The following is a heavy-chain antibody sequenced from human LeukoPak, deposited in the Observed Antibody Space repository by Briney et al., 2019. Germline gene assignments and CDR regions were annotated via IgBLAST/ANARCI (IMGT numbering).Heavy chain of an antibody. CDR2: IKTDGSST. Sequence: SGGSLRLSCAASGFTFSSYWMNWVRQAPGKGLVWVSRIKTDGSSTSHADSVQGRFIISRDNSKNTLYLQMNSLRAEDTAVYYCAREMGLNIVATFGYWGQGTLVTVSS. CDR3: AREMGLNIVATFGY. D-gene: IGHD5-12*01. J-gene: IGHJ4*02. CDR1: GFTFSSYW. V-gene: IGHV3-74*01.